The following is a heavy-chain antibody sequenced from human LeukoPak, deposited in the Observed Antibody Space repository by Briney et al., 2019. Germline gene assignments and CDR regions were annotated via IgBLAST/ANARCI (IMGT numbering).Heavy chain of an antibody. Sequence: ASVKVSCKASGYTFTSYAMHWVRQAPGQRFEWMGWINAGNGNTKYSQKFQGRVTITRDTSASTAYMELSSLRSEDTAVYYCARSIGDYVFDYWGQGTLVTVSS. CDR2: INAGNGNT. CDR3: ARSIGDYVFDY. CDR1: GYTFTSYA. V-gene: IGHV1-3*01. J-gene: IGHJ4*02. D-gene: IGHD4-17*01.